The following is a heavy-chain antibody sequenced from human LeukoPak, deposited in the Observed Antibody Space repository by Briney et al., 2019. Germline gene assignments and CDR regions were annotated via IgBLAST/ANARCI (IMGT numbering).Heavy chain of an antibody. V-gene: IGHV1-58*02. CDR1: GFTFTSSA. CDR2: IVVGSGNT. CDR3: AARGPYSSLGDY. Sequence: SVKVSCEASGFTFTSSAMQWVRQARGQRLEWIGWIVVGSGNTNYAQKFQERVTITRDMSTSTAYMELSSLRSEDTAVYYCAARGPYSSLGDYWGQGTLVTVSS. J-gene: IGHJ4*02. D-gene: IGHD6-19*01.